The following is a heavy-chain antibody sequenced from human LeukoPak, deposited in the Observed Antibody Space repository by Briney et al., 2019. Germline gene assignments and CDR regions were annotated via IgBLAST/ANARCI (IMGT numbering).Heavy chain of an antibody. CDR2: IRYDGSNK. V-gene: IGHV3-30*02. J-gene: IGHJ4*02. Sequence: GGSLRLSCAASGFIFSSYAMHWVRQAPGKGLEWVSFIRYDGSNKYYADSVKGRFTISRDNSKNTLYLQMNSLRAEDTAVYYCARDSSLSAWGQGTLVTVSS. CDR1: GFIFSSYA. D-gene: IGHD3-16*02. CDR3: ARDSSLSA.